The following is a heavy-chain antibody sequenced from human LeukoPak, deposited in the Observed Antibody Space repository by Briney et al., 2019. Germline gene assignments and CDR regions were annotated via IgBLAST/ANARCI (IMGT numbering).Heavy chain of an antibody. J-gene: IGHJ3*02. D-gene: IGHD1-1*01. V-gene: IGHV3-74*03. CDR3: ARGGLNALEAFDI. CDR1: GFSFSSYW. Sequence: GVSLRLSCAASGFSFSSYWMHWVRQAPGKWLVWVSRINGDGSSTLYADSVKGRFTISRDNAKNTMYLQMNSLRAEDTAVYYCARGGLNALEAFDIWGQGTLVTV. CDR2: INGDGSST.